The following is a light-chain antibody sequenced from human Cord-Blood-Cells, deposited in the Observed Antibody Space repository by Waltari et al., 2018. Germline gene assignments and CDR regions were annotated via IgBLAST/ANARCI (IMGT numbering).Light chain of an antibody. V-gene: IGKV1-5*01. J-gene: IGKJ1*01. Sequence: DIQMTQSPSTLSASVGDRVTITCRASQSISSWLGWYQQKPGKAPKLLIYDASSLESGVPPRFSGSGSGTEFTLTISSLQPDDFATYYCQQYNSYSPWTFGQGTKVEIK. CDR1: QSISSW. CDR3: QQYNSYSPWT. CDR2: DAS.